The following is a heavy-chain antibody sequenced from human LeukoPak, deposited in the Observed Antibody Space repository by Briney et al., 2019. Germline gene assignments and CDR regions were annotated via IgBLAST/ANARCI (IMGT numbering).Heavy chain of an antibody. V-gene: IGHV1-46*01. CDR1: GYTFTSYY. CDR2: INPSGGST. D-gene: IGHD1-26*01. J-gene: IGHJ2*01. Sequence: ASVKVSFKASGYTFTSYYMHWVRQAPGQGLEWMGIINPSGGSTSYAQKFQGRVTMTRDTSTSTVYMELSSLRSEDTAVYYCARDVVGATTDWYFDLWGRGTLVTVSS. CDR3: ARDVVGATTDWYFDL.